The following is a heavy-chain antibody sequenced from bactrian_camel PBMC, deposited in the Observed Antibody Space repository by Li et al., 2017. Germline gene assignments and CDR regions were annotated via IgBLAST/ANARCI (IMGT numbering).Heavy chain of an antibody. CDR1: GSYYDTYC. J-gene: IGHJ4*01. V-gene: IGHV3S55*01. D-gene: IGHD7*01. CDR2: VYSDGNT. Sequence: HVQLVESGGGSVRAGDSLRLSCVFSGSYYDTYCMGWFRQAPGKEREGVGAVYSDGNTVWAAENVKGRFTISRDNTKNTHFLEMNNLHPDDSAVYYCAAVSTGPCLSVISRGSPQRGDFQFWGQGTQVTVS. CDR3: AAVSTGPCLSVISRGSPQRGDFQF.